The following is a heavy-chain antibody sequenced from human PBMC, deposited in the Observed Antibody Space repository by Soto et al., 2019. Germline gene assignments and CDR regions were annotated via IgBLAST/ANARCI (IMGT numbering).Heavy chain of an antibody. V-gene: IGHV4-34*01. CDR3: ARLGGYSSSWYLVPWFDP. CDR1: GGSFSGYY. J-gene: IGHJ5*02. D-gene: IGHD6-13*01. CDR2: NNHSGST. Sequence: QVQLQQWGAGLLKPSETLSLTCAVYGGSFSGYYWSWIRQPPGKGLEWIGENNHSGSTNYNPSLKSRVTLSVDTSKSQFSLRLSSVTAADTAVYYCARLGGYSSSWYLVPWFDPWGQGTLVTVSS.